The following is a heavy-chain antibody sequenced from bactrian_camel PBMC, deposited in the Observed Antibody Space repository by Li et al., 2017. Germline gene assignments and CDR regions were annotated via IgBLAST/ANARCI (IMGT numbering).Heavy chain of an antibody. V-gene: IGHV3S9*01. CDR3: AVYIGGGSFRCISGMLSADSFAS. D-gene: IGHD6*01. CDR1: GYTWSSYC. CDR2: IDSDDTT. Sequence: QVQLVESGGGSVQAGGSLRLSCAASGYTWSSYCMGWFRQAPGKEREGVARIDSDDTTNYADSVKGRFTISQDNAKNTVYLQMDSLKPEDTGMYYCAVYIGGGSFRCISGMLSADSFASWGQGTQVTVS. J-gene: IGHJ6*01.